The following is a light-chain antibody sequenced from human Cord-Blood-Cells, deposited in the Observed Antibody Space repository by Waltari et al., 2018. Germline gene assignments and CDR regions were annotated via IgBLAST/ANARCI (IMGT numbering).Light chain of an antibody. Sequence: EIVMTQSPATLSVSPGERATLSCRASQSVSSNLAWYQQKPGQAPRLLIYGASTRATGIPARLSGSGSGTEFTLTISNLQSEDFAVYYCQQYNNWLTFGGGTKVEIK. CDR3: QQYNNWLT. CDR2: GAS. CDR1: QSVSSN. J-gene: IGKJ4*01. V-gene: IGKV3-15*01.